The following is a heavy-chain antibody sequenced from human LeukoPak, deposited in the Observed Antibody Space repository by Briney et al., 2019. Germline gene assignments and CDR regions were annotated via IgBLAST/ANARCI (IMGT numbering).Heavy chain of an antibody. J-gene: IGHJ4*02. CDR3: GRLMAGLD. V-gene: IGHV4-4*02. Sequence: PSGTLSLTCAVSGGSISSNNWWSWVRQPPGKGLEWIGDIYHSGSTNYSPSLKSRVAISVDKSKNQFFLKLNSVTAADTAVYYCGRLMAGLDWGQGTLVTVSS. CDR1: GGSISSNNW. D-gene: IGHD6-19*01. CDR2: IYHSGST.